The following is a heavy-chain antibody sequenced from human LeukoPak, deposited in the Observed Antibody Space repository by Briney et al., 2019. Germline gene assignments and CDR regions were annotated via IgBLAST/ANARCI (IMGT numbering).Heavy chain of an antibody. V-gene: IGHV4-61*02. J-gene: IGHJ6*03. CDR3: ARSLLRFLEWSSVYYMDV. Sequence: SETLSLTCTVSGGSISSGSYYWSWIRQPAGKGLEWIGRIYTSGSTNYNPSLKSRVTISVDTSKNQFSLKLSSVTAADTAVYYCARSLLRFLEWSSVYYMDVWGKGTTVTVSS. CDR1: GGSISSGSYY. D-gene: IGHD3-3*01. CDR2: IYTSGST.